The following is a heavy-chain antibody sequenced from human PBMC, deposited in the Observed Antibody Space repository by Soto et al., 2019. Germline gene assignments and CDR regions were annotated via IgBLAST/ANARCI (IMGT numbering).Heavy chain of an antibody. J-gene: IGHJ4*02. V-gene: IGHV3-30*03. D-gene: IGHD3-9*01. CDR1: GFTFSNYG. Sequence: QVKLVESGGGVVQPGRYLRLSCAASGFTFSNYGMHWVRQAPGKGLEWVAFISYDGSNKYYADSVKGRFTISRDNSKNTLYVQMNSLRAEDTSVYYCASQYYDILTGYQEVDYWGQGTLVTVSS. CDR2: ISYDGSNK. CDR3: ASQYYDILTGYQEVDY.